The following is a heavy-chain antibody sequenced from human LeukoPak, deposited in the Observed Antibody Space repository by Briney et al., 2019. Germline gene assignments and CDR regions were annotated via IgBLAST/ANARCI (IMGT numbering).Heavy chain of an antibody. CDR1: GGSISSYY. CDR2: IYYSGST. J-gene: IGHJ3*02. V-gene: IGHV4-59*08. D-gene: IGHD2-15*01. CDR3: ARFSVGSAFDI. Sequence: PSETLSLTCTVSGGSISSYYWSWIRQLPGKGLEWIGYIYYSGSTNYNPSLKSRVTISVDTSKNQFSLKLSSVTAADTAVYYCARFSVGSAFDIWGQGTMVTVSS.